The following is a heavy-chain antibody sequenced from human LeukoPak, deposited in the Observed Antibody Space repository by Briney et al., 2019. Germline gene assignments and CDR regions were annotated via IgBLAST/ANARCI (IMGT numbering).Heavy chain of an antibody. CDR1: GFTFSSYS. CDR2: ISSSSSYI. V-gene: IGHV3-21*01. D-gene: IGHD2-2*02. Sequence: GGSLRLSCAASGFTFSSYSMNWVRQAPGKGLEWVSSISSSSSYIYYADSVKGRVTISRYNAKNSLYLQMNSLRAEDTAVYYCARESPYCSSTSCYIPDYWGQGTLVTVSS. CDR3: ARESPYCSSTSCYIPDY. J-gene: IGHJ4*02.